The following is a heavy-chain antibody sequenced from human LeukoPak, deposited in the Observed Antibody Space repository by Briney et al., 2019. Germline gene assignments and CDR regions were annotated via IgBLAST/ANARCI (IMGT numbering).Heavy chain of an antibody. CDR3: AKDLHGAFDY. J-gene: IGHJ4*02. D-gene: IGHD3-10*01. V-gene: IGHV3-23*01. CDR2: ISANGINT. Sequence: PGGSLRLSCAASGFSFSIYGMSWVRQAPGKGLHWLSAISANGINTYYADSVKGRFTIPRDNSKNTLYLHMHGLRADDTALYYCAKDLHGAFDYWGQGILVTVSS. CDR1: GFSFSIYG.